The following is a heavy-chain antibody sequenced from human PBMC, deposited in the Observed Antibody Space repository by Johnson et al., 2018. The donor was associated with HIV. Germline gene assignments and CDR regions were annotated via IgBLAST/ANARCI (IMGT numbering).Heavy chain of an antibody. CDR1: GFTFSSYV. Sequence: QVQLVESGGGVVRPGGSLRLSCAASGFTFSSYVMHWVRQAPGKGLEWVAFIRYDGSNKYYADSVKGRFSISRDNSKNSLYLQMNSLRAEDTAVYYCTTDQGGRNYGGEYDIWGQGTMGTVSS. D-gene: IGHD1-7*01. CDR2: IRYDGSNK. V-gene: IGHV3-30*02. CDR3: TTDQGGRNYGGEYDI. J-gene: IGHJ3*02.